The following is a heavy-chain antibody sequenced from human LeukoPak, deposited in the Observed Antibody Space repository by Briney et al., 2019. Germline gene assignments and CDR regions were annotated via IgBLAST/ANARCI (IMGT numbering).Heavy chain of an antibody. CDR2: ICGSGGST. V-gene: IGHV3-23*01. Sequence: GGSLRLSCAASGFTFSSYAMSWVRQAPGKGLEWVSAICGSGGSTYYADSVKGRFTISRDNSKNTLYLQMNSLRAEDTAVYYCAKDPGVRITIFLRPYYFDYWGQGTLVTVSS. CDR1: GFTFSSYA. D-gene: IGHD3-3*01. CDR3: AKDPGVRITIFLRPYYFDY. J-gene: IGHJ4*02.